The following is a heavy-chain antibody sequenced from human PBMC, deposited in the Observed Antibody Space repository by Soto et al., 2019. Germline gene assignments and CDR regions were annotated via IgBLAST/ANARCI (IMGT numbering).Heavy chain of an antibody. Sequence: SVPLSLTCTVSGGSISSSSYYCGWISQPPGKGLEWIGSIYYSGSTYYNPSLKSRVTISVDTSKNQFSLKLSSVTAADTAVYYCARMHYYDSSGRLDPRSYYYGMDVWGQGTTVTVSS. D-gene: IGHD3-22*01. J-gene: IGHJ6*02. V-gene: IGHV4-39*07. CDR3: ARMHYYDSSGRLDPRSYYYGMDV. CDR2: IYYSGST. CDR1: GGSISSSSYY.